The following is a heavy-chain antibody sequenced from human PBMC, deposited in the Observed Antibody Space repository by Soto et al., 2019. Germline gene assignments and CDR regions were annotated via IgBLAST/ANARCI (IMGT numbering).Heavy chain of an antibody. V-gene: IGHV3-74*01. J-gene: IGHJ6*04. D-gene: IGHD1-20*01. Sequence: EVQLVESGGGSVQPGGSLRLSCAASGFSFSSYSMAWVRQAPGEGLVSVSHVPGDGSRASYADSVRGRFTISRDNAKNTLSLQMDSLSYEDKAIYYCARANWYGLDVWGEGTTVTVSS. CDR1: GFSFSSYS. CDR2: VPGDGSRA. CDR3: ARANWYGLDV.